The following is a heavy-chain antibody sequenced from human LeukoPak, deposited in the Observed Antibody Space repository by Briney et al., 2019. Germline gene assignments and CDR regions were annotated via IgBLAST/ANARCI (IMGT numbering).Heavy chain of an antibody. D-gene: IGHD3-3*01. V-gene: IGHV3-23*01. J-gene: IGHJ4*02. CDR2: ISGSGGST. CDR3: AKDGVYDFWSGYYLDY. CDR1: GFTFSSYA. Sequence: GGSLRLXCAASGFTFSSYAMSWVRQAPGKGLEWVSAISGSGGSTYYADSVKGRFTISRDNSKNTLYLQMNSLRAEDTAVYYCAKDGVYDFWSGYYLDYWGQGTLVTVSS.